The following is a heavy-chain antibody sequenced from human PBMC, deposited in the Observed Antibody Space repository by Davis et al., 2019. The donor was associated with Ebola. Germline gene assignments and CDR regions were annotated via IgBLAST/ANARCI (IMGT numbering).Heavy chain of an antibody. V-gene: IGHV1-8*01. D-gene: IGHD3-10*01. CDR1: AYTFTSYD. J-gene: IGHJ4*02. CDR3: ARAPTWSQINYYCFDY. CDR2: MNPNSGNT. Sequence: ASVKVSCKASAYTFTSYDINWVRQATGQGLEWMGWMNPNSGNTGSAQKFQGRVSMTRNTSISTAYMELSSLGSEDTAVYYCARAPTWSQINYYCFDYWGQGTPVTVSS.